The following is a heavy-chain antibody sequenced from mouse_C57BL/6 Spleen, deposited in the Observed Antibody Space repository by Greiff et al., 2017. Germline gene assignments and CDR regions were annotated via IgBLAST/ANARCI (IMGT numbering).Heavy chain of an antibody. Sequence: EVQLQQSGPELVKPGASVKIPCKASGYTFTDYNMDWVKQSHGKSLEWIGDINPNNGGTIYNQKFKGKATLTVDKSSSTAYMELRSLTSEDTAVYYCARKGYYGSSLWYFDVWGTGTTGTVSS. CDR2: INPNNGGT. J-gene: IGHJ1*03. V-gene: IGHV1-18*01. D-gene: IGHD1-1*01. CDR1: GYTFTDYN. CDR3: ARKGYYGSSLWYFDV.